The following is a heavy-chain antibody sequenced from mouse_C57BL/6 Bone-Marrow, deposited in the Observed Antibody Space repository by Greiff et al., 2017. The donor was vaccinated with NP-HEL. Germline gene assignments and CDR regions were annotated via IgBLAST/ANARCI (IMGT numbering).Heavy chain of an antibody. Sequence: QVHVKQSGAELARPGASVKLSCKASGYTFTSYGISWVKQRTGQGLEWIGEIYPRSGNTYYNEKFKGKATLTADKSSSTAYMELRSLTSEDSAVYFCARLYYYGSSLYYFDYWGQGTTLTVSS. D-gene: IGHD1-1*01. J-gene: IGHJ2*01. V-gene: IGHV1-81*01. CDR2: IYPRSGNT. CDR1: GYTFTSYG. CDR3: ARLYYYGSSLYYFDY.